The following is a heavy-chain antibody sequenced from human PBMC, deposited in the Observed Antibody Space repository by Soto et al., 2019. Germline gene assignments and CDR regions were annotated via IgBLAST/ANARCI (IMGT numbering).Heavy chain of an antibody. CDR2: SFYRGST. V-gene: IGHV4-39*01. D-gene: IGHD3-3*01. CDR1: GGSISSRSHY. J-gene: IGHJ4*02. Sequence: QLQLQESGPGLLKPSETLSLTCTVSGGSISSRSHYWVWIRQSPGKHLEWIGSSFYRGSTHYNPSLKTRVTISVDTSKNQVSLKLYSVTAADTAVYYCATADGFGVVTPFFEYWGQGILVTVSS. CDR3: ATADGFGVVTPFFEY.